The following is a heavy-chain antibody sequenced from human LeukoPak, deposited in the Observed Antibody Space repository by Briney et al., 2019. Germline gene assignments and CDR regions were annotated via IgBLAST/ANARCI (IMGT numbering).Heavy chain of an antibody. CDR2: ISGSGGST. CDR3: AKDLGYYYDSSGY. D-gene: IGHD3-22*01. V-gene: IGHV3-23*01. CDR1: GFSFSSYA. J-gene: IGHJ4*02. Sequence: GGSLRLSCAASGFSFSSYAMSWVRQAPGKGLEWVSAISGSGGSTYYADSVKGRFTISRDNSKNTLYLQMNSLRAEDTAVYYCAKDLGYYYDSSGYWGQGTLVTVSS.